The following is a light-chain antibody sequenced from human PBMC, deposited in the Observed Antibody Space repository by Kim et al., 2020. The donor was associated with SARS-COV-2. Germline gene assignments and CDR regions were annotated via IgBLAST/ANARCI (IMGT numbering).Light chain of an antibody. CDR2: GNS. CDR3: QSYGSSLSALV. CDR1: SSNIGAGYD. J-gene: IGLJ3*02. V-gene: IGLV1-40*01. Sequence: QSVLTQPPSVSGAPGQRVTISCTGSSSNIGAGYDVHWYQQLPGTAPKLLIYGNSNRPSGVPDRFSGSKSGTSASLAITGLQAEDEAVYYCQSYGSSLSALVFGGGTRLTFL.